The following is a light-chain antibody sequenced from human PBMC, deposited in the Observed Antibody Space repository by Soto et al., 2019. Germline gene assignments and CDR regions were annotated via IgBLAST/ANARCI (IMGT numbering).Light chain of an antibody. CDR3: QQYKDYSWT. Sequence: IQMTQSPSTLSSSVGDRVALSCRASQSIGIWFAWYQQKPGKPPRSLIYNASTLRGGVPSRFSGSGSGTEFTLTISSLQPEDFGSYYCQQYKDYSWTFGQGTKVEIK. J-gene: IGKJ1*01. V-gene: IGKV1-5*03. CDR1: QSIGIW. CDR2: NAS.